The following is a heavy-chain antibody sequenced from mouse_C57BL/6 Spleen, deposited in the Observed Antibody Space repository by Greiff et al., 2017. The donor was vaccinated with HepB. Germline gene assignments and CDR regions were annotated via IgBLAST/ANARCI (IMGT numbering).Heavy chain of an antibody. CDR1: GFTFSDYG. Sequence: EVKLMQSGGGLVKPGASLKLSCTASGFTFSDYGMHWVRQAPEKGLEWVAYISSGSSTIYYADTVKGRITISRDNAKNTLFLQMTSLRSEDTAMYYSARELGGNAMDYWGQGTSVTVAS. J-gene: IGHJ4*01. CDR3: ARELGGNAMDY. V-gene: IGHV5-17*01. CDR2: ISSGSSTI. D-gene: IGHD4-1*01.